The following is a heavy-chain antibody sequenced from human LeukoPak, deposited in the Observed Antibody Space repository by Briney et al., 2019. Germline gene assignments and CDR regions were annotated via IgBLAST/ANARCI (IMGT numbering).Heavy chain of an antibody. D-gene: IGHD3-22*01. CDR1: GGSISSSSYY. CDR3: ARDTYYYDSSGYYFGYYYYYYMDV. CDR2: IYYSGST. J-gene: IGHJ6*03. Sequence: SGTLSLTCTVSGGSISSSSYYWGWIRQPPGKGLEWIGSIYYSGSTYYSPSLKSRVTISVDTSKNQFSLKLSSVTAADTAVYYCARDTYYYDSSGYYFGYYYYYYMDVWGKGTTVTVSS. V-gene: IGHV4-39*07.